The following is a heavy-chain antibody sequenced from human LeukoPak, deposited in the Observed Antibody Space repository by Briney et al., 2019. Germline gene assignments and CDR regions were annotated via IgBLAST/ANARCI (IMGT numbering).Heavy chain of an antibody. D-gene: IGHD3-3*01. Sequence: GGSLRLSCVASGLTFSSYSMNWVRQAPGKGLEWISYISSSSSTIYYADSVKGRFTISRDNAKNSLYLQMNSLRAEDTAVYYCASGKGHDFWSGYLSWFDPWGQGTLATASS. CDR1: GLTFSSYS. CDR3: ASGKGHDFWSGYLSWFDP. CDR2: ISSSSSTI. V-gene: IGHV3-48*04. J-gene: IGHJ5*02.